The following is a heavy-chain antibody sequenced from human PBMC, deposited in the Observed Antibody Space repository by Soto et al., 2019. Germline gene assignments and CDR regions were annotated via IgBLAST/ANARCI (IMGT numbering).Heavy chain of an antibody. CDR1: GLTFNSAW. Sequence: EVPLVESGGALVKPGESLTLSCAASGLTFNSAWMTWVSQAPGKGLEWVGRIKSWTDGGRVDTAAPVKGRFTISRDDSKNTFYLQMNSLKSEDTAVYYCTTCRLERSCTSVSCYGDGAYWGQGTRVTVSS. J-gene: IGHJ4*02. CDR3: TTCRLERSCTSVSCYGDGAY. CDR2: IKSWTDGGRV. D-gene: IGHD2-2*01. V-gene: IGHV3-15*02.